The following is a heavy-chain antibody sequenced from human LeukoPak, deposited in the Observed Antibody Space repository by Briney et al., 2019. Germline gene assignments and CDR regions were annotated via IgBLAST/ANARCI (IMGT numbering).Heavy chain of an antibody. Sequence: KPSETLSLTCSVSGGSISSSSSYWGWIRQPPGKGLEWIGSIYYSGSSFDNPALKSRVTISVDTSKNQFSLKLSSVTAADTAVYYCARGPTGTTYYYMDVWGKGTTVTISS. D-gene: IGHD1-1*01. CDR2: IYYSGSS. CDR1: GGSISSSSSY. V-gene: IGHV4-39*07. CDR3: ARGPTGTTYYYMDV. J-gene: IGHJ6*03.